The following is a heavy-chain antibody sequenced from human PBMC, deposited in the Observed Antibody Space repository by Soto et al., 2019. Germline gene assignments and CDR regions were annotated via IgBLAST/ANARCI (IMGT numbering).Heavy chain of an antibody. Sequence: ASVKVSCKASGYTFTSYDINWVRQATGQGLEWMGWMNPNSGNTGYAQKFQGRVTITRNTSISTAYMERSSLRSEDTAVYYCARGKEQQLVPWFDPWGQGTLVTVSS. CDR2: MNPNSGNT. CDR1: GYTFTSYD. J-gene: IGHJ5*02. D-gene: IGHD6-13*01. CDR3: ARGKEQQLVPWFDP. V-gene: IGHV1-8*01.